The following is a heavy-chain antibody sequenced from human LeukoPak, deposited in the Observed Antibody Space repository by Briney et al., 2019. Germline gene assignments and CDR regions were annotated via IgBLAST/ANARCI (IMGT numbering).Heavy chain of an antibody. Sequence: PGGSLRLSCAGSGFTFRSYAMSWVRQAPGKGLEWVSGISASGGSTYYADSVKGRFTISRDNSKNTLDLQMNSLRAEDTAVYYCAKEVRAHDAFDIWGQGTMVTVSS. CDR2: ISASGGST. CDR3: AKEVRAHDAFDI. J-gene: IGHJ3*02. CDR1: GFTFRSYA. V-gene: IGHV3-23*01. D-gene: IGHD4/OR15-4a*01.